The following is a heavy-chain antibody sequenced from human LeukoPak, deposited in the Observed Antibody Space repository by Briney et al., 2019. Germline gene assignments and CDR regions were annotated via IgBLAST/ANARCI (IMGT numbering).Heavy chain of an antibody. V-gene: IGHV4-31*03. J-gene: IGHJ4*02. CDR1: GDSITSGGYY. CDR2: IYLSGTT. D-gene: IGHD3-10*01. CDR3: ARDRNSGSGSSPY. Sequence: SETLSLTCTVSGDSITSGGYYWSWIRQRPGEDLEWIGYIYLSGTTYYNPSLKSRVTISVDMSQNQFSLKLTSVTAADTAVYYCARDRNSGSGSSPYWGQGTLVAVSS.